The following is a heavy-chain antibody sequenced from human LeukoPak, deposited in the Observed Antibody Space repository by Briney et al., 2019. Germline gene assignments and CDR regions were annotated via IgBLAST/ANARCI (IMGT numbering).Heavy chain of an antibody. CDR1: GFTFSSYA. CDR2: ISYDGSNK. Sequence: GRSLRLSCAASGFTFSSYAMHWVRQAPGKGLEWVAVISYDGSNKYYADSVKGRFTISRDNSKNTLYLQMNSLRAEDTAVYYCARDRTTQGYFDYWGQGTLVTVSS. D-gene: IGHD1-1*01. V-gene: IGHV3-30-3*01. J-gene: IGHJ4*02. CDR3: ARDRTTQGYFDY.